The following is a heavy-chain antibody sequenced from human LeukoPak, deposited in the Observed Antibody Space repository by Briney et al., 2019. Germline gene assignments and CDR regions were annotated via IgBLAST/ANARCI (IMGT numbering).Heavy chain of an antibody. D-gene: IGHD1-26*01. CDR3: AVPQWELLN. J-gene: IGHJ4*02. V-gene: IGHV3-23*01. CDR1: GFXFSSYT. Sequence: PGGSLRLSCAASGFXFSSYTIRWVRQAPGKGLEWVSAISAGGNSAGSGTAYYANLVKGRFTISRDYSKNTLYLQMNSLRADDTAVYFCAVPQWELLNWGQGTLVTASS. CDR2: ISAGGNSAGSGTA.